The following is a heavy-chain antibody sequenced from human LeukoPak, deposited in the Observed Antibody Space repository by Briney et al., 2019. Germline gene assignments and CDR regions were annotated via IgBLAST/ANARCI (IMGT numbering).Heavy chain of an antibody. D-gene: IGHD3-10*01. CDR1: GYTFTTYH. CDR3: ARCLWFGELPPDY. CDR2: INPSGGST. V-gene: IGHV1-46*01. J-gene: IGHJ4*02. Sequence: ASVKVSCKASGYTFTTYHMHWVRQAPGQGLEWMGIINPSGGSTTYAQKFQGRLSMTRDTSTSTAYMELSSLRSEDTAMYYCARCLWFGELPPDYWGQGTLVTVSS.